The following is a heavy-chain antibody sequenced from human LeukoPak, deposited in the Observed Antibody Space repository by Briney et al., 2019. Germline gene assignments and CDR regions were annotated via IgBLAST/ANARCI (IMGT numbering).Heavy chain of an antibody. Sequence: ASVKVSCKSSGYTFTGYYIHWVRQAPGQGLEWMGWINPNSGGTNYAQKFQGRVTMTRDTSISTAYMELSRLRSDDTAVYVCAREFWYGSGSHYPGFDYWGQGTLVTVSS. CDR2: INPNSGGT. D-gene: IGHD6-19*01. CDR1: GYTFTGYY. CDR3: AREFWYGSGSHYPGFDY. J-gene: IGHJ4*02. V-gene: IGHV1-2*02.